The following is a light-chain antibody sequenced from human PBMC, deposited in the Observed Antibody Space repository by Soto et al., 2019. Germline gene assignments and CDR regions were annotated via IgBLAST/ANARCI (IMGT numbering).Light chain of an antibody. CDR3: SSYTSSSTLHYV. V-gene: IGLV2-14*01. CDR2: YVS. CDR1: SSDVGGYNY. Sequence: QSVLTQPASVSGSTGQSITISCTGTSSDVGGYNYVSWYQQNPGKATKIMIYYVSNRPSGVSNRFSGSKSGNTASLTISGLQAEDEADYYCSSYTSSSTLHYVFGTGTKLTV. J-gene: IGLJ1*01.